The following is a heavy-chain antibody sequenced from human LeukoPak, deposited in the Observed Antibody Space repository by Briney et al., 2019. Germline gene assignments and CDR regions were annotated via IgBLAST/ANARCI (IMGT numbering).Heavy chain of an antibody. Sequence: SETLSLTCAVSGYSISSDYYWGWIRQPPGKGLEWIGIIYHSGSTYYNPSLKSRVTISVDTSQNHFSLKLSSVTAADTAVYYCARVRSRSSSLMGGYLDYWGQGTLVTVSS. CDR2: IYHSGST. V-gene: IGHV4-38-2*01. CDR1: GYSISSDYY. CDR3: ARVRSRSSSLMGGYLDY. J-gene: IGHJ4*02. D-gene: IGHD6-13*01.